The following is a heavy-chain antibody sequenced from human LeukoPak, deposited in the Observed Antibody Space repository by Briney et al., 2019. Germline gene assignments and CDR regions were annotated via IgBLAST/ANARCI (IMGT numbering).Heavy chain of an antibody. J-gene: IGHJ4*02. V-gene: IGHV3-21*01. CDR3: ARDPRWDDYGVIY. CDR1: GFTFSSYS. D-gene: IGHD3-16*01. Sequence: AGGSLRLSCAASGFTFSSYSMNWVRQAPGKGLEWVSSISSSSSYIYYADSVKGRFTISRDNAKNSLYLQMNSLRAEDTAVYYCARDPRWDDYGVIYWGQGTLVTVSS. CDR2: ISSSSSYI.